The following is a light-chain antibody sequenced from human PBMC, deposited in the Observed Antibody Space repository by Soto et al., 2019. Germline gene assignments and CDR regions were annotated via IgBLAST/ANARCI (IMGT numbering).Light chain of an antibody. CDR3: AVWDDSLNAVV. Sequence: QPVLTQPPSASGTPGQRVTFSCSGSSSNIGSNTVNWYQQLPGTAPKLLIYANDQRPSGVPDRFSGSKSGTSASLAISGLQSGDEGDYYCAVWDDSLNAVVFGGGTKVTVL. CDR1: SSNIGSNT. J-gene: IGLJ2*01. V-gene: IGLV1-44*01. CDR2: AND.